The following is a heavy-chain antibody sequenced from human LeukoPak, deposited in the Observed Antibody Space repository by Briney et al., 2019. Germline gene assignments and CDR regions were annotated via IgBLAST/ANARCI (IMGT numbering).Heavy chain of an antibody. CDR3: ARGSYPYSHGMDV. J-gene: IGHJ6*02. V-gene: IGHV1-18*01. CDR1: GHNFNNYC. Sequence: GPSVKLSRKACGHNFNNYCVSWVRQAPGQGLEWMGWISAKTGNTNYAQKVQGRVTMTTDTSTTTAYMELRSLGSDDTAVYYCARGSYPYSHGMDVWGQGTTVTVSS. D-gene: IGHD1-26*01. CDR2: ISAKTGNT.